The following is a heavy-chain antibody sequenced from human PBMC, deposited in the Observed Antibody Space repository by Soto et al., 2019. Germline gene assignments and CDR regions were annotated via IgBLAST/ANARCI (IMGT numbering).Heavy chain of an antibody. V-gene: IGHV3-21*01. Sequence: PVGSLRLSCAASGFTFSSYTMNWVRQAPGKGLEWVSSISGSSSHIYNADSVKGRFTISRDNAKDSLYLQMNSLRAEDTAVYYCARVLYGDYPPYLWGRGTLVTFSS. CDR2: ISGSSSHI. D-gene: IGHD4-17*01. J-gene: IGHJ2*01. CDR1: GFTFSSYT. CDR3: ARVLYGDYPPYL.